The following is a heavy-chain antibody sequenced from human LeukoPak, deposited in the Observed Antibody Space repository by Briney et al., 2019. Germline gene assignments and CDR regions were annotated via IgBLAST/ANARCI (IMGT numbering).Heavy chain of an antibody. V-gene: IGHV1-8*01. D-gene: IGHD3-22*01. J-gene: IGHJ4*02. CDR3: ARGTKTYYYDSSGYLTVDY. Sequence: ASVKVSCKASGYTFTSYDIHWVRQATGQGLAWMGWMNPNSGNTGYAQKFQGRVTMTRNTPISTAYMELSSLRSEDTAVYYCARGTKTYYYDSSGYLTVDYWGQGTPVTVSS. CDR2: MNPNSGNT. CDR1: GYTFTSYD.